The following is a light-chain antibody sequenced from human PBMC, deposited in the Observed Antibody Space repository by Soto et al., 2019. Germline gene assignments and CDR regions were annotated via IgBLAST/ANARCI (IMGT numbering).Light chain of an antibody. V-gene: IGLV2-14*01. Sequence: QSALTQPASVSGSPGQSITISCSGTSSDVGGYNFVSWYQQHPGKVPKLMIYDVSNRPSGVSNRFSGSKSGNTASLTISGLQAEDEADYYCSSYTSSITLGVFGTGTKLTV. CDR3: SSYTSSITLGV. CDR1: SSDVGGYNF. J-gene: IGLJ1*01. CDR2: DVS.